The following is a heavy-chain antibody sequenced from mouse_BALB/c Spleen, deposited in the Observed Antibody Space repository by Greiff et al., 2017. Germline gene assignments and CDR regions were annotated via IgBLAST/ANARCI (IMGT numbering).Heavy chain of an antibody. CDR3: AREYGNLYYAMDY. Sequence: EVQGVESGGGLVKPGGSLKLSCAASGFTFSDYYMYWVRQTPEKRLEWVATISDGGSYTYYPDSVKGRFTISRDNAKNNLYLQMSSLKSEDTAMYDCAREYGNLYYAMDYWGQGTSVTVSS. V-gene: IGHV5-4*02. D-gene: IGHD2-10*02. J-gene: IGHJ4*01. CDR1: GFTFSDYY. CDR2: ISDGGSYT.